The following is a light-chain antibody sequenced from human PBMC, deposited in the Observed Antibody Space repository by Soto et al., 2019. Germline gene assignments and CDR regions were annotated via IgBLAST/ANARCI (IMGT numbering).Light chain of an antibody. V-gene: IGKV1-27*01. Sequence: DIQMTQSPSSLSASVGDRVTITCRASQGISNYLAWYQQKPGKVPKLLISGASTLQSGVPSRFTASGSGTDFTLTISSLQPEDVATYDCQKYDSAPRTFGQGTKVEVK. J-gene: IGKJ1*01. CDR3: QKYDSAPRT. CDR1: QGISNY. CDR2: GAS.